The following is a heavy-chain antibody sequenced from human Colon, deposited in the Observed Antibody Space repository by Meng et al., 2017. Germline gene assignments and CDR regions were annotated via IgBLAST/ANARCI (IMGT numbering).Heavy chain of an antibody. J-gene: IGHJ4*02. D-gene: IGHD4-23*01. V-gene: IGHV4-4*02. Sequence: QGVDPGLVTASGTLSLTCTVSGGSISSNNWWSWVRQSPRRGLEWIGEIYQSGSTNYSPSLKSRVTISIDKSKNQFSLKVSYMTAADTAVYFCARVPTTVDPFESWGQGTLVTVSS. CDR3: ARVPTTVDPFES. CDR2: IYQSGST. CDR1: GGSISSNNW.